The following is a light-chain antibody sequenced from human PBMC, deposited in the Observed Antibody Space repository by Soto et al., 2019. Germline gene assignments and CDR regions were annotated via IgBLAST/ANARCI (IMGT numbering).Light chain of an antibody. V-gene: IGKV3-15*01. CDR2: SAS. Sequence: ETVMTQSPATLSASPGESATLSCRASQSVNSDLAWYQQIPGQAPRLLIYSASTGATGGPARFSGSGSGTEFTLTISSLPSEDFAIYYCPQYNNWPLTFGGGTKVEI. CDR1: QSVNSD. CDR3: PQYNNWPLT. J-gene: IGKJ4*01.